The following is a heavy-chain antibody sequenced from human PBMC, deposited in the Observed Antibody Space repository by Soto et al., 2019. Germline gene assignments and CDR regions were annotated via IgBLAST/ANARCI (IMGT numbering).Heavy chain of an antibody. Sequence: GGSLRLSCAASGFTFSSYAMSWVRQAPGKGMEWVSAISGSGYSTYYADSVKGRFTISRDNSKNTLYLQMNSLRAEDTAVYYCAKVERLTIFGVVIKYFDYWGQGTLVTGSS. V-gene: IGHV3-23*01. CDR2: ISGSGYST. D-gene: IGHD3-3*01. J-gene: IGHJ4*02. CDR3: AKVERLTIFGVVIKYFDY. CDR1: GFTFSSYA.